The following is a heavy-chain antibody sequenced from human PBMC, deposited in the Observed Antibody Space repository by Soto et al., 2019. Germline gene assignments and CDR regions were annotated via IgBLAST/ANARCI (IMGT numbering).Heavy chain of an antibody. CDR1: GFSLSTSGVG. CDR3: AHQPLELTTVTTFWY. V-gene: IGHV2-5*01. CDR2: IYWNDDK. J-gene: IGHJ4*02. D-gene: IGHD4-17*01. Sequence: QITLKESGPTLVKPTQTLTLTCTFSGFSLSTSGVGVGWIRQPPGKALEWLALIYWNDDKRYSPSLKSRLTITKDTSKNQVVLTMTNMDPVDTATYYCAHQPLELTTVTTFWYWGQGTLVTVSS.